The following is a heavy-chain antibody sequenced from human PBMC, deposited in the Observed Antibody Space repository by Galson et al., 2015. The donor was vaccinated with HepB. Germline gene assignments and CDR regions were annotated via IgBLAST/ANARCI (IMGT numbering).Heavy chain of an antibody. D-gene: IGHD4-17*01. V-gene: IGHV3-30*18. CDR2: ISYDGSNK. CDR1: GFTFSSYG. J-gene: IGHJ4*02. Sequence: SLRLSCAASGFTFSSYGMHWVRQAPGKGLEWVAVISYDGSNKYYADSVKGRFTISRDNSKNTLYLQMNSLRAEDTAVYYCAKRSNTVTTGVDYWGQGTLVTVSS. CDR3: AKRSNTVTTGVDY.